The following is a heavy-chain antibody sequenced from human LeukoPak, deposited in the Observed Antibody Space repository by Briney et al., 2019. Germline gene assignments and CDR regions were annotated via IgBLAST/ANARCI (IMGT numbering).Heavy chain of an antibody. CDR2: ISSSSSTI. D-gene: IGHD3-22*01. CDR3: ARDGGSSGYHERYFDY. J-gene: IGHJ4*02. CDR1: SFTFSNAW. V-gene: IGHV3-48*01. Sequence: GGSLRLSCAASSFTFSNAWMNWGRRAPGKGLEWVSYISSSSSTIYYADSVKGRFTISRDNAKNSLYLQMNSLRAEDTAVYYCARDGGSSGYHERYFDYWGQGTLVTVSS.